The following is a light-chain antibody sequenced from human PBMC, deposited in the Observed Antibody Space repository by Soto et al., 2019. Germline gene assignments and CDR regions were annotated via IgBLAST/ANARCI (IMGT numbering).Light chain of an antibody. V-gene: IGKV3-15*01. Sequence: IVMTQSQATLSVFPGERATLSCRASQSVSNNLAWLQQKPGQPPRLLIYAASTRAAGIPARFSGSGSGTDFTLTISSLQSEDFAGYYCHQYNNWPPMHTFGQGTKLEIK. CDR3: HQYNNWPPMHT. J-gene: IGKJ2*01. CDR2: AAS. CDR1: QSVSNN.